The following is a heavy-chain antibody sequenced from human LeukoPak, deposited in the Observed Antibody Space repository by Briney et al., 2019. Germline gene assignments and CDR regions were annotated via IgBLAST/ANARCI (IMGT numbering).Heavy chain of an antibody. J-gene: IGHJ5*01. CDR1: GLIFSGYY. V-gene: IGHV3-11*01. CDR3: ARDWNQLLYNWYDS. D-gene: IGHD2-21*01. CDR2: IRGSGSTI. Sequence: PGRSLRLSCVASGLIFSGYYMAWISQSPGKGLEWVSYIRGSGSTISYAESAKGRFPITRDNAKNSLYLQMNSLRPGDTAMYYCARDWNQLLYNWYDSWGQGTLVTVSS.